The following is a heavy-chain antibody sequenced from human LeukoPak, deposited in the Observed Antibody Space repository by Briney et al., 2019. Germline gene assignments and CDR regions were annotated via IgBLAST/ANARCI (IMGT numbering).Heavy chain of an antibody. D-gene: IGHD6-13*01. CDR3: ARGGLGAAHFDY. Sequence: ASVKVSCKASGYTFTSYAMHWVRQAPGQRLEWMGWINAGNGNTKYSQKFQGRVTITRDTSASTAYMELSSLRSEDTAVYYCARGGLGAAHFDYWGQGTLVTVSS. CDR2: INAGNGNT. J-gene: IGHJ4*02. CDR1: GYTFTSYA. V-gene: IGHV1-3*01.